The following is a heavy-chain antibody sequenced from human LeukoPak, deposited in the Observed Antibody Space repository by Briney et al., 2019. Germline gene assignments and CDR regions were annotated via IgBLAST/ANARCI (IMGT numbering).Heavy chain of an antibody. D-gene: IGHD6-13*01. CDR1: GGSISGYY. CDR3: ASSMYSSSWYWY. CDR2: IYYSGST. J-gene: IGHJ4*02. V-gene: IGHV4-59*08. Sequence: SETLSLTCTVSGGSISGYYWSWIRQPPGKGLEWIGYIYYSGSTNYNPSLKSRVTISVDTSKNQFSLKLSSVTAADTAVYYCASSMYSSSWYWYWGQGTLVTVSS.